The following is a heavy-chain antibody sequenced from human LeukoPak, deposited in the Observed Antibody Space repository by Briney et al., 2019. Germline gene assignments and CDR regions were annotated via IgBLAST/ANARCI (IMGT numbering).Heavy chain of an antibody. CDR1: GYTFTGYY. D-gene: IGHD6-13*01. Sequence: GASVKVSCKASGYTFTGYYMHWVRQAPGPGLEWVGIINPSGGSTSYAQKFQGRVTMTRDTSTSTAYMELSRLRSDDTAVYYCARGPLPLPGIAAAGTDYWGQGTLVTVSS. CDR3: ARGPLPLPGIAAAGTDY. J-gene: IGHJ4*02. CDR2: INPSGGST. V-gene: IGHV1-46*01.